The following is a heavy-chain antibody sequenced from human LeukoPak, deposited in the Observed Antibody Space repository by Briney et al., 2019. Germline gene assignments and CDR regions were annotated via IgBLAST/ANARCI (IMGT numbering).Heavy chain of an antibody. Sequence: GGSLRLSCAASGVTFSSYSMNWVRQAPGKGLEWVSSISSSSSYIYYADLVKGRFTISRDNAKNSLYLQMNGLRAEDTAVYYCAIWLRYGSGSYYVPETYYYYGMDVWGQGTTVTVSS. J-gene: IGHJ6*02. CDR3: AIWLRYGSGSYYVPETYYYYGMDV. CDR1: GVTFSSYS. D-gene: IGHD3-10*01. V-gene: IGHV3-21*01. CDR2: ISSSSSYI.